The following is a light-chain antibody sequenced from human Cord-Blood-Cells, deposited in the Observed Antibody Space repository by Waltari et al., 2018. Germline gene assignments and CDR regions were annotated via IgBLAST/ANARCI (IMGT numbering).Light chain of an antibody. CDR1: QRISSW. V-gene: IGKV1-5*01. CDR2: DAS. CDR3: QQYNSYSYT. Sequence: DIQMTQYPSTLSASVGDRVTITCRASQRISSWLAWYQQKPGKAPKLLIYDASSLESGDPSRFSGSGSGTEFTLTISSLQPDDFATYYCQQYNSYSYTFGQGTKLEIK. J-gene: IGKJ2*01.